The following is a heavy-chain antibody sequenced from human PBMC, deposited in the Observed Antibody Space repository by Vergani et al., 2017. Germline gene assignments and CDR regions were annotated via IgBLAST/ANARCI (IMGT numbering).Heavy chain of an antibody. D-gene: IGHD3-3*01. CDR1: CGSISSSSHF. Sequence: QLQLHKSGPGLVEPSETLSLTCTLSCGSISSSSHFWGWLRPTPGKGLEWIGRIYYSGRTYYKPSLKIRVSISVDTSKNQFPLELGSVTAADSAVYYCGRHDSGHYVASYFGLDVWGQGTTVTVSS. CDR3: GRHDSGHYVASYFGLDV. V-gene: IGHV4-39*01. J-gene: IGHJ6*02. CDR2: IYYSGRT.